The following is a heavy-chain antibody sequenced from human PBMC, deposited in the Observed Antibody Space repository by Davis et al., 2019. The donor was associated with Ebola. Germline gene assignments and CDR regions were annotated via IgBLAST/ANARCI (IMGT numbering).Heavy chain of an antibody. CDR2: ISSSGSTI. V-gene: IGHV3-48*03. CDR1: GFTFSSYE. Sequence: PGGSLRLSCAASGFTFSSYEMNWVRQAPGKGLEWVSYISSSGSTIYYADSVKGRFTISRDNAKNSLYLQMNSLRAEDTAVYYCARSWGTHWYFDLWGRGTLVTVSS. CDR3: ARSWGTHWYFDL. D-gene: IGHD1-1*01. J-gene: IGHJ2*01.